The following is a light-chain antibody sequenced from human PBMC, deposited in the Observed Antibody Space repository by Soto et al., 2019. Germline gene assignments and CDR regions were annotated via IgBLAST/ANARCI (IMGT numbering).Light chain of an antibody. CDR1: SSNIGSNY. CDR2: RNN. J-gene: IGLJ2*01. V-gene: IGLV1-47*01. CDR3: AAWDDSLSGREV. Sequence: QSVLTQPPSASGTPGQRVTISCSGSSSNIGSNYVYWYQQLPGTAPKLLIYRNNQRPSGVPDRFSGSKSGTSASLAISGLRSEDEADYYCAAWDDSLSGREVFGGGTKLNVL.